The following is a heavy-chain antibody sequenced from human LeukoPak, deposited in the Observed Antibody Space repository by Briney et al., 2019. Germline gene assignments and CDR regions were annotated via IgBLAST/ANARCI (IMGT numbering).Heavy chain of an antibody. D-gene: IGHD3-3*01. CDR1: GYTFTSYG. Sequence: GASVKVSCKASGYTFTSYGISWVRQAPGQGLEWMGWISAYNGNTNYAQKLQGRVTMTTDTSTSTAYMELRSLRSDDTAVYYCARDGCPGRPSYYDFWSGYYTAIDYWGQGTLVTVSS. CDR3: ARDGCPGRPSYYDFWSGYYTAIDY. J-gene: IGHJ4*02. V-gene: IGHV1-18*01. CDR2: ISAYNGNT.